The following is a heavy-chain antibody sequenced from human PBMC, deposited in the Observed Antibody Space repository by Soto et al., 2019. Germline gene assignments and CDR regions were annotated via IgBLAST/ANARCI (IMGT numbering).Heavy chain of an antibody. CDR1: GYTFTGYY. CDR2: INPNSGGT. J-gene: IGHJ6*02. V-gene: IGHV1-2*04. Sequence: GASVKVSCKASGYTFTGYYMHWVRQAPGPGLEWMGWINPNSGGTNYAQKFQGWVTMTRDTSISTAYMELSRLRSYDTAVYYCARDGYYYYGMDVWGQGTTVTVSS. CDR3: ARDGYYYYGMDV.